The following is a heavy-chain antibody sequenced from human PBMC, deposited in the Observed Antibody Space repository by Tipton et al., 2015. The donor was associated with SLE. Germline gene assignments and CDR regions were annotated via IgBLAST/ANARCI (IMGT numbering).Heavy chain of an antibody. D-gene: IGHD6-19*01. CDR2: IYTSGST. V-gene: IGHV4-4*07. CDR3: ARHHGSGWLYGLDV. CDR1: GGSISSYY. J-gene: IGHJ6*02. Sequence: TLSLTCTVSGGSISSYYWSWIRQPAGKGLEWIGRIYTSGSTNYNPSLKSRVTISVDKSKDQLSLKLSPVTAADTAVYYCARHHGSGWLYGLDVWGQGTTVTVSS.